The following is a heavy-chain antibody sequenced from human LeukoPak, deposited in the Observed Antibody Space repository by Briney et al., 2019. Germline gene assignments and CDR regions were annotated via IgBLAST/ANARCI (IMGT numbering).Heavy chain of an antibody. CDR2: MNEDGSVK. Sequence: GGSLRLSCAASGFTFSSYWMSWVRQAPGKGLEWVANMNEDGSVKNYVVSVKGRFTISRDNAKSSLYLQMNSLRAEDTAVYYCAVDGGYNRFDPSGQGTLVTVPS. D-gene: IGHD3-16*01. CDR3: AVDGGYNRFDP. J-gene: IGHJ5*02. V-gene: IGHV3-7*04. CDR1: GFTFSSYW.